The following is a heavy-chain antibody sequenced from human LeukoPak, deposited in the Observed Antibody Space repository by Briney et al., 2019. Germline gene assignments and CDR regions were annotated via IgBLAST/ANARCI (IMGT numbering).Heavy chain of an antibody. V-gene: IGHV1-18*01. CDR1: GYTLTSYG. J-gene: IGHJ4*02. D-gene: IGHD2-15*01. CDR2: ISAFNGNT. Sequence: ASVKVSCKASGYTLTSYGISWVRQAPGQGLEWMGWISAFNGNTNYAQTLQGRVTLTTDTSTSTAYMELRSLRSDDTAVYYCARVEIDRYCSGGSCYSSDYWGQGTLVTVSS. CDR3: ARVEIDRYCSGGSCYSSDY.